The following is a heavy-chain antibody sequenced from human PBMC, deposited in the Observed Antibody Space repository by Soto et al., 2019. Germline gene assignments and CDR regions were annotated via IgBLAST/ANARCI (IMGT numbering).Heavy chain of an antibody. D-gene: IGHD5-12*01. CDR3: TTGPGTYDSLDV. CDR2: IKSKTDGGTT. Sequence: GGSLRLSCAASGFTFSNAWMNWVRQAPGKGLEWVGRIKSKTDGGTTDYAAPVKGRFTISRDDSKNTLYLEINSLKTEDTAVYYCTTGPGTYDSLDVWGQGTTVTVSS. CDR1: GFTFSNAW. V-gene: IGHV3-15*07. J-gene: IGHJ6*02.